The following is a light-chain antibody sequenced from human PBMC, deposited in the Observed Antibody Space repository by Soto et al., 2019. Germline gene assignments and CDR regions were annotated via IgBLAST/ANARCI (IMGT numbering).Light chain of an antibody. J-gene: IGLJ2*01. Sequence: QSVLTQPPSASGTPGQRVTISCSGSSSNLGSNTVNWYQQLPGTAPKRLIYSNNQRPSGVTDRFSGSKSGNSASLAISGLQSEYEGDYYCAAWDDSLNGHVVFGGGTKVTVL. CDR1: SSNLGSNT. V-gene: IGLV1-44*01. CDR2: SNN. CDR3: AAWDDSLNGHVV.